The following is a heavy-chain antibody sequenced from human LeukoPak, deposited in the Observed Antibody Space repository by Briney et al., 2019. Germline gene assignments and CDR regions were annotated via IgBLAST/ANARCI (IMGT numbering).Heavy chain of an antibody. D-gene: IGHD6-19*01. CDR1: GGSISSGGYY. CDR2: IYYSGST. V-gene: IGHV4-31*03. J-gene: IGHJ4*02. CDR3: ARLPSGWYFYFDY. Sequence: PSETLSLTCTVSGGSISSGGYYWSWIRQHPGTGLEWIGYIYYSGSTYYNPSLKSRVTISVDTSKNQFSLKLSSVTAADTAVYYCARLPSGWYFYFDYWGQGTLVTVSS.